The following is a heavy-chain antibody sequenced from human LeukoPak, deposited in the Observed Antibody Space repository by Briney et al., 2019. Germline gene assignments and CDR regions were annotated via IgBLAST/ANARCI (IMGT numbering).Heavy chain of an antibody. V-gene: IGHV4-59*08. Sequence: SETLPLTCTVSAGSISSHYWSWIRQPPGKGLEWIGFISDSGSTKYNPSLKSRVTMSVDTSKNQFSLKLSSVTAADTALYYCARHDVGRGIVFDYWGQGTLVTVSS. D-gene: IGHD4-23*01. CDR2: ISDSGST. CDR3: ARHDVGRGIVFDY. CDR1: AGSISSHY. J-gene: IGHJ4*02.